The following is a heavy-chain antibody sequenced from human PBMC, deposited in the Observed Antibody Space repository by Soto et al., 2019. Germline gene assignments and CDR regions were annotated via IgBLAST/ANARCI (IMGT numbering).Heavy chain of an antibody. CDR2: FIAMLGTP. D-gene: IGHD3-16*01. CDR1: GGTFGSQG. J-gene: IGHJ4*02. Sequence: SVKVSCKASGGTFGSQGIAWVRQAPGQGLEWMGGFIAMLGTPTYAKKVQVRATITADESLTSSYLELRSLRSGDNAGYFCARGVMPNFASGGKGPVVPVSS. V-gene: IGHV1-69*13. CDR3: ARGVMPNFAS.